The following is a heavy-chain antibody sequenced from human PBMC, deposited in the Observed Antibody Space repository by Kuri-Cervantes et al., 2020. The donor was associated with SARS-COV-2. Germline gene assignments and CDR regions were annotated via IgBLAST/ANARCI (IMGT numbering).Heavy chain of an antibody. V-gene: IGHV1-2*02. CDR2: INGNTGGT. Sequence: AAVKVSCKASGYTFTEYYIHWVRQAPGHGLEWMGWINGNTGGTKYAQKFQGRVTMTRDTSITTAYMELSRPRSDDTAVYYCARGVFITNPPSYYYYMDVWGKGTTVTVSS. CDR3: ARGVFITNPPSYYYYMDV. D-gene: IGHD3-3*01. CDR1: GYTFTEYY. J-gene: IGHJ6*03.